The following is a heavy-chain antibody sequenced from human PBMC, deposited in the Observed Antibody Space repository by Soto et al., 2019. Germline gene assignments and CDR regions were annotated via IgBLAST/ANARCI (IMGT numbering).Heavy chain of an antibody. CDR1: GYTFSTYG. Sequence: VKVSCKASGYTFSTYGIHWVRQAPGQRLEWMGWFNTGNGDTKYSQNFQGRVTITRDASASTAYMELSSLRSDDTAVYYCARDLIAVAGGFDYWGQGTLVTVSS. CDR2: FNTGNGDT. V-gene: IGHV1-3*04. D-gene: IGHD6-19*01. J-gene: IGHJ4*02. CDR3: ARDLIAVAGGFDY.